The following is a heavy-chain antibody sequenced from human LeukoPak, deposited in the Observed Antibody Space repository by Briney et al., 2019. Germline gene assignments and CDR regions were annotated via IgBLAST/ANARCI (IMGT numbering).Heavy chain of an antibody. J-gene: IGHJ3*02. Sequence: SETLSLTCTVSGGSISSSSYYWGWIRQPPGKGLKWIGYIYYSGSTNYNPSLKSRVTISVDTSKNQFSLKLSSVTAADTAVYYCARSDGYGLVGIWGQGTMVTVSS. D-gene: IGHD3-10*01. V-gene: IGHV4-61*05. CDR1: GGSISSSSYY. CDR2: IYYSGST. CDR3: ARSDGYGLVGI.